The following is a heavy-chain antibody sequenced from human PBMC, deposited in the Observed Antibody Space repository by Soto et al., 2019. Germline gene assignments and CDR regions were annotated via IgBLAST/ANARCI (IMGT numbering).Heavy chain of an antibody. CDR2: ISGSGFTT. D-gene: IGHD4-17*01. Sequence: HPGGSLRLSCAASGFTFSTYAMNWVRQAPGKGLEWVSVISGSGFTTYYADSVKGRFTISRDDSKNTLYLQMNSLRAEDTAVYYCAARGLDYDDSQKDYWGQGTLVTVSS. CDR1: GFTFSTYA. CDR3: AARGLDYDDSQKDY. V-gene: IGHV3-23*01. J-gene: IGHJ4*02.